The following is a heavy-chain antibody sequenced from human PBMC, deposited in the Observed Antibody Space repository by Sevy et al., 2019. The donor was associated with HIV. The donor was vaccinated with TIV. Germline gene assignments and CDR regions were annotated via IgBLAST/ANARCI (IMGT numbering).Heavy chain of an antibody. CDR2: FFYSDSP. V-gene: IGHV4-30-4*01. D-gene: IGHD5-18*01. Sequence: SETLSLTCSVSGDSISSGDYYWNWIRQSPGKGLEWIGYFFYSDSPHYNPSLKRRFTISADMSANKVSMKVTSVTPADSAVYYCARGQNLDPAPFAFWGQGTLVTVSS. CDR3: ARGQNLDPAPFAF. J-gene: IGHJ4*02. CDR1: GDSISSGDYY.